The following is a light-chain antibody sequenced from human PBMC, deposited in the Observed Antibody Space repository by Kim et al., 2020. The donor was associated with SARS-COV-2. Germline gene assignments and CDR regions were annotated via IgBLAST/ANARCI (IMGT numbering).Light chain of an antibody. J-gene: IGKJ1*01. CDR1: QSVSSNN. Sequence: SPGERATLSCRASQSVSSNNLAWYQQKPGLAPRLLIYGVSSRATGIPDRFSGGGSGADFTLTISRLEPEDFAVYYCQLYGSSPWTFGQGTKVDIK. CDR3: QLYGSSPWT. CDR2: GVS. V-gene: IGKV3-20*01.